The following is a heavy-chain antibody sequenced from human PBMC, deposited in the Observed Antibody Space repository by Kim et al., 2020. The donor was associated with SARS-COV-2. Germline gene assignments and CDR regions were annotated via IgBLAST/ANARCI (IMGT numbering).Heavy chain of an antibody. CDR1: GGTFSSYA. CDR2: IIPIFGTA. D-gene: IGHD1-26*01. J-gene: IGHJ6*02. V-gene: IGHV1-69*13. Sequence: SVKVSCKASGGTFSSYAISWVRQAPGQGLEWMGGIIPIFGTANYAQKFQGRVTITADESTSTAYMELSSLRSEDTAVYYCARAVGATLLRGYYYYGMDVWGQGTTVTVSS. CDR3: ARAVGATLLRGYYYYGMDV.